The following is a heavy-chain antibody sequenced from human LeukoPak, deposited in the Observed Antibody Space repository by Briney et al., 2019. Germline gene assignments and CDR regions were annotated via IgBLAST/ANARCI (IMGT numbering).Heavy chain of an antibody. J-gene: IGHJ5*02. Sequence: SETLSLTCAVYGGSFSGYYWSWIRQPPGKGLEWIGEINHSGSTNYNPSLKSRVTISVDTSKNQFSLKLSSVTAADTAVYYCARGRIMITSWSQGTLVTVSS. CDR2: INHSGST. CDR3: ARGRIMITS. V-gene: IGHV4-34*01. D-gene: IGHD3-16*01. CDR1: GGSFSGYY.